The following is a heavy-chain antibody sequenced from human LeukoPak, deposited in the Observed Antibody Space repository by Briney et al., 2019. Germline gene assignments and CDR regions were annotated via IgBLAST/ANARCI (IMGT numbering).Heavy chain of an antibody. CDR2: MNPNSGNT. CDR3: AREGYSGYDSYNWFDP. V-gene: IGHV1-8*01. J-gene: IGHJ5*02. CDR1: GYTFTSYD. D-gene: IGHD5-12*01. Sequence: ASVKVSCKASGYTFTSYDINWVRQAIGQGLEWMGWMNPNSGNTGYAQKFQGRVTMTRNTSISTAYMELSSLRSEDTAVYYCAREGYSGYDSYNWFDPWGQGTLVTVSS.